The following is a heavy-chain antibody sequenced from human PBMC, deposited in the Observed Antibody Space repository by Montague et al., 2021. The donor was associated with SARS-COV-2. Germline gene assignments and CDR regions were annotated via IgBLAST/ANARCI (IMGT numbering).Heavy chain of an antibody. D-gene: IGHD5-24*01. CDR2: IYHSGST. V-gene: IGHV4-4*02. CDR3: ARLSGYNPFDAFDL. J-gene: IGHJ3*01. CDR1: GASISSNNW. Sequence: SETLSLTCAVSGASISSNNWWSWVRQPPGKGLEWIGEIYHSGSTNYNPSLKSRVIISVDTSKNQFSLNLSSVTAADPAVYFCARLSGYNPFDAFDLWGPGTMVTVSS.